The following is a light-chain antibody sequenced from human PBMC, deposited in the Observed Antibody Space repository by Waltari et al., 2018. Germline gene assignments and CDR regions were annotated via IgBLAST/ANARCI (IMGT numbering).Light chain of an antibody. Sequence: EIVMTQSPATLSVSPGERATLSCRASQSVSSNLAWYQQKPGQAPRLLIYVASTRATGIPAMFSGSGSGTEFTLTISSLQSEDFAVYYCQQYNNWPPTFGGGTKVEIK. CDR2: VAS. CDR1: QSVSSN. V-gene: IGKV3-15*01. CDR3: QQYNNWPPT. J-gene: IGKJ4*01.